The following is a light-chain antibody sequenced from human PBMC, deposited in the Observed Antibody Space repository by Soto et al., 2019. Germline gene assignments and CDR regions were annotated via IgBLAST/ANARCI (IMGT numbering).Light chain of an antibody. J-gene: IGLJ2*01. Sequence: QSVLTQPASVSGSPGQSITISCTGTSSDVGGYNYVSWYQQHPGKAPKLMIYDVSNRPSGVSSRFAGSKSGNTASLTISGRQAEDEAYYYCSSYTSSSTLVFGGGTKLTVL. CDR2: DVS. V-gene: IGLV2-14*01. CDR1: SSDVGGYNY. CDR3: SSYTSSSTLV.